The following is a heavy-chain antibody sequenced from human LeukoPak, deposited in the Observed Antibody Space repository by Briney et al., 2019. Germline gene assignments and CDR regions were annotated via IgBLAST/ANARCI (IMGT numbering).Heavy chain of an antibody. D-gene: IGHD5-24*01. CDR2: IYTSGST. V-gene: IGHV4-61*02. CDR3: ARMAPYYYYYYMDV. CDR1: GGSISSGSYY. Sequence: SETLSLTCTVSGGSISSGSYYWSWIRQPAGTGLEWIGRIYTSGSTNYNPSLKSRVTISVDTSKNQFSLKLSSVTAADTAVYYCARMAPYYYYYYMDVWGKGTTVTVSS. J-gene: IGHJ6*03.